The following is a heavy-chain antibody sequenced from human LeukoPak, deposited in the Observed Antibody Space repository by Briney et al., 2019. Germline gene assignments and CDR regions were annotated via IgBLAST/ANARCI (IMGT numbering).Heavy chain of an antibody. Sequence: PSETLSLTCAVSGDSISSTNWWNWVRQPPGKGLEWIAEIYHRGNTNYNPSLKSRVTISVDRSKNQFSLKLTSVTAADTAVYYCARGYGPGYWGQGTLVTVSA. J-gene: IGHJ4*02. D-gene: IGHD4-17*01. CDR1: GDSISSTNW. CDR3: ARGYGPGY. CDR2: IYHRGNT. V-gene: IGHV4-4*02.